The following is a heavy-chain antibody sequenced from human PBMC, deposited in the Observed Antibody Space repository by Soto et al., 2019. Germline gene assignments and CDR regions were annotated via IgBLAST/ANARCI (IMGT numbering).Heavy chain of an antibody. CDR3: ARGTYFDY. V-gene: IGHV1-18*01. D-gene: IGHD1-1*01. CDR1: GYTLTTYG. Sequence: QVQLVQSGTEVKKPGASVKVSCKASGYTLTTYGVSWVRQAPGLGLEWVGWISAYNDHTNYAQKFQGRVTMTTDTSTSTAYMELRSLRADDTAVYYCARGTYFDYWGQGTLVTVSS. J-gene: IGHJ4*02. CDR2: ISAYNDHT.